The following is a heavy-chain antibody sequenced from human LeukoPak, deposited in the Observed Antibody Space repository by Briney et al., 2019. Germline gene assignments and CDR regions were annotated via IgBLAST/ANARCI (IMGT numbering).Heavy chain of an antibody. J-gene: IGHJ6*03. CDR1: GGSISSSSYY. D-gene: IGHD3-3*01. CDR2: IYYSGST. V-gene: IGHV4-39*07. CDR3: ARAIADFWSGYYNYYYYMDV. Sequence: SETLSLTCTVSGGSISSSSYYWGWIRQPPGKGLEWIGSIYYSGSTYYNPSLKSRVTMSVDTSKNQFSLKLSSVTAADTAVYYCARAIADFWSGYYNYYYYMDVWGKGTTVTVSS.